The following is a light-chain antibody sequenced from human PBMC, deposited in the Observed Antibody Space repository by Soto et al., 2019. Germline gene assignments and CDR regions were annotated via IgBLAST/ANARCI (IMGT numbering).Light chain of an antibody. Sequence: EIVLTQSPGTLSLSPGERATLSCRASQSVSSNYLTWYLQKPGQAPRLLIYVASSRATGIPDRFSGSGSGADFTLTIRILESEDVAVYYCQQYGSLSFSFGPGTKVDIK. CDR1: QSVSSNY. V-gene: IGKV3-20*01. CDR3: QQYGSLSFS. J-gene: IGKJ3*01. CDR2: VAS.